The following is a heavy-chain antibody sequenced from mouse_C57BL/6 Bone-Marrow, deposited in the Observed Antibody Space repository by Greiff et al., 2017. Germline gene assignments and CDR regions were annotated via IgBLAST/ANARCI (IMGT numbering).Heavy chain of an antibody. V-gene: IGHV1-26*01. CDR2: INPNNGGT. J-gene: IGHJ2*01. CDR1: GYTFTDYY. Sequence: EVQLQQSGPELVKPGASVKISCKASGYTFTDYYMTWVKQSHGKSLEWIGYINPNNGGTSYNQKLKGKATLTVEKYSSTAYMELRSLTSEDSAVYYCARDYYGSSWYFDYWGQGTILTVSS. D-gene: IGHD1-1*01. CDR3: ARDYYGSSWYFDY.